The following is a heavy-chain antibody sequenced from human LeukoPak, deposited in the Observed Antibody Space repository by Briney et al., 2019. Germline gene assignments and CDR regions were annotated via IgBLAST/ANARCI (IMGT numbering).Heavy chain of an antibody. D-gene: IGHD2-15*01. CDR2: IYNDGRT. Sequence: PGGSLRLSCAASGFTVNSNYVSWVRQAPGKGLEWVSVIYNDGRTYYADSVKGRFTISRDKSKNTLYLQMNSLRVEDTAVYYCARAQCSGGSCPGYWGQGTLVTVSS. V-gene: IGHV3-66*01. J-gene: IGHJ4*02. CDR3: ARAQCSGGSCPGY. CDR1: GFTVNSNY.